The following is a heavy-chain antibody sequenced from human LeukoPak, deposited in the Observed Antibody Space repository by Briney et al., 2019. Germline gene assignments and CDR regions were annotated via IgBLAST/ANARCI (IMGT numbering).Heavy chain of an antibody. CDR2: IIPILGIA. J-gene: IGHJ6*02. D-gene: IGHD2-15*01. CDR3: ARGPISAPEGYCSGGSCYDYYYGMDV. V-gene: IGHV1-69*04. CDR1: GGTFSSYA. Sequence: SVKVSCKASGGTFSSYAISWVRQAPGQGLEWMGRIIPILGIANYAQKFQGRVTITPDKSTSTAYMELSSLRSEDTAVYYCARGPISAPEGYCSGGSCYDYYYGMDVWGQGTTVTVSS.